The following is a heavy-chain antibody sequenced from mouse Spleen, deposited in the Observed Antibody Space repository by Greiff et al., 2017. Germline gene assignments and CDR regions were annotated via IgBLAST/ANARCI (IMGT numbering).Heavy chain of an antibody. CDR3: ARSDYGSSVDY. CDR1: GFTFSSFG. Sequence: EVQLVESGGGLVQPGGSRKLSCAASGFTFSSFGMHWVRQAPEKGLEWVAYISSGSSTIYYADTVKGRFTISRDNPKNTLFLQMTSLRSEDTAMYYCARSDYGSSVDYWGQGTTLTVSS. D-gene: IGHD1-1*01. J-gene: IGHJ2*01. CDR2: ISSGSSTI. V-gene: IGHV5-17*02.